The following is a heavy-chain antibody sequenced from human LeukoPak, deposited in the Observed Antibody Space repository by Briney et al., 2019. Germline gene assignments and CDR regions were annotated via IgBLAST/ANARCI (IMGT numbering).Heavy chain of an antibody. CDR1: GYSFSSYW. CDR2: IDPGDSFT. CDR3: ARDGGGVSSWVSH. D-gene: IGHD2-8*02. J-gene: IGHJ4*02. V-gene: IGHV5-10-1*01. Sequence: GESLRISCKGSGYSFSSYWISWVRQMPGKGLEWMGRIDPGDSFTKYRPSLEGRVTISADKSHSTVYLQWSSLEASDTAIYYCARDGGGVSSWVSHWGQGTLVTVSS.